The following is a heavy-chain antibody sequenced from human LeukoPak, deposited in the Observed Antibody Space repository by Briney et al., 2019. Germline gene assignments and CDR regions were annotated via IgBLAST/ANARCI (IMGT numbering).Heavy chain of an antibody. CDR1: GGTFSSYA. D-gene: IGHD5-12*01. CDR3: ARAMGVATIPQHYYYGMDV. V-gene: IGHV1-69*13. J-gene: IGHJ6*02. CDR2: IIPIFGTA. Sequence: ASVKVSCKASGGTFSSYAMSWVRQAPGQGLAWMGGIIPIFGTANYAQKFQGRVTITADESTSTAYMELSSLRSEDTAVYYCARAMGVATIPQHYYYGMDVWGQGTTVTVSS.